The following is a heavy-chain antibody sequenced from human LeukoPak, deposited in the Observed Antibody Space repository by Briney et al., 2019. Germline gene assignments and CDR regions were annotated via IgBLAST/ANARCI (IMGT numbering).Heavy chain of an antibody. Sequence: PGGSLRLSCAASGFTFSSYSMHWVRQAPGKGLEWVSYISSSSSYIYYADSVKGRFTISRDNAKNSLYLQMNSLRAEDTAVYYCARDANSCGGACYGAFDIWGQGTMVIISS. V-gene: IGHV3-21*01. CDR1: GFTFSSYS. CDR2: ISSSSSYI. CDR3: ARDANSCGGACYGAFDI. J-gene: IGHJ3*02. D-gene: IGHD2-21*02.